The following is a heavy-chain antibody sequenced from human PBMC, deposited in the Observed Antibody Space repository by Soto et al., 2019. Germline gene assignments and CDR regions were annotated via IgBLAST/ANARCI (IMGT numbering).Heavy chain of an antibody. D-gene: IGHD2-15*01. V-gene: IGHV3-23*01. CDR3: ARRGSGSYYDY. Sequence: EVQLLESGGGLVQPGGSLRLSCAASGFTFSSYAMRWVRQAPVKGLEWVSAISGSGGSTYYADSVKGRFTISRDSSNNTLYLQMNSLRAEHTAVYYCARRGSGSYYDYWGQGTLVSVPS. CDR2: ISGSGGST. J-gene: IGHJ4*02. CDR1: GFTFSSYA.